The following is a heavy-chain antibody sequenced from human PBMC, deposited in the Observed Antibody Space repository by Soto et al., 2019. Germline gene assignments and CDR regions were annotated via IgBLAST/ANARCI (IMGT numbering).Heavy chain of an antibody. CDR1: GYTFTSYD. V-gene: IGHV1-8*01. Sequence: QVQLVQSGAEVKKPGASVKVSCKASGYTFTSYDINWVRQATGQGLEWMGWMNPNSGNTGYAQKFQGRVTMTRNTSISTAYMELSSLRSEDTAVYYCARVPLYEGGGNSASDYWGQGTLVTVSS. CDR3: ARVPLYEGGGNSASDY. CDR2: MNPNSGNT. J-gene: IGHJ4*02. D-gene: IGHD2-21*02.